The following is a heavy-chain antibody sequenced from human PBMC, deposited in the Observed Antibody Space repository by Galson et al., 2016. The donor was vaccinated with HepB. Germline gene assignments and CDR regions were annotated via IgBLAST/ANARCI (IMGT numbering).Heavy chain of an antibody. D-gene: IGHD4-23*01. V-gene: IGHV1-8*01. CDR2: MNPSNGYT. CDR3: ARNSPSLGGLDV. J-gene: IGHJ6*04. Sequence: SVKVSCKASGYTFTTYDINWVRQAPGQGLEWMGWMNPSNGYTGSAQKFQGRISMTRDTSITTAYMELSTLRSEDTAVYYCARNSPSLGGLDVWGKGTTVIVSS. CDR1: GYTFTTYD.